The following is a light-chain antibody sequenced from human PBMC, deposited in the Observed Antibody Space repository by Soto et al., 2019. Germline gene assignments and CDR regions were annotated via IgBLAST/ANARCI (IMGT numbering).Light chain of an antibody. V-gene: IGKV3-15*01. CDR3: QQYYNWPLT. CDR2: GTS. J-gene: IGKJ4*01. Sequence: EIVLTQSPGTLSLSPGERATLSCRASQSVSNNLAWYQQKPGQAPRLLIYGTSTRVTGIPARFSGSGSGTEFTLTISSLQSEDFAVYYCQQYYNWPLTFGGGTKVDI. CDR1: QSVSNN.